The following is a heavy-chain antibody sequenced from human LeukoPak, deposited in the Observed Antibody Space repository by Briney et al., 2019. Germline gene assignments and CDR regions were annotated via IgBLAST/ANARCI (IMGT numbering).Heavy chain of an antibody. Sequence: GASVKVSCKAFGGSFSSEAISWVRQAPGQGLEWMGGIIPIFGTANYAQKFQGRVMITTDEFTSTAYMEVSSLRSEDTAVYYCGRKAGDCGGGSCYSIDYWGQGTLVTVSS. D-gene: IGHD2-15*01. CDR1: GGSFSSEA. CDR3: GRKAGDCGGGSCYSIDY. CDR2: IIPIFGTA. J-gene: IGHJ4*02. V-gene: IGHV1-69*05.